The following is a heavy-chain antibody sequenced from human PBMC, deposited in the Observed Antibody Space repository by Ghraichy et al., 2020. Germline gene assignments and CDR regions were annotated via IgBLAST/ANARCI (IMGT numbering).Heavy chain of an antibody. J-gene: IGHJ4*02. Sequence: GGSLRLSCAASGFTFSSYAMSWVRQAPGKGLEWVSSISGSGGSTYYADSVKGRFTTSRDNSKNTLYLQMNSLRAEDTAVYYCAKDRARDLVGAVGATNPDYWGQGTLVTVSS. CDR3: AKDRARDLVGAVGATNPDY. CDR2: ISGSGGST. V-gene: IGHV3-23*01. D-gene: IGHD1-26*01. CDR1: GFTFSSYA.